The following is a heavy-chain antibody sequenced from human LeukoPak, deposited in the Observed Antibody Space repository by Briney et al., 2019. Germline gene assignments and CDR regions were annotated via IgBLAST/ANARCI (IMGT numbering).Heavy chain of an antibody. CDR2: IIPIFGTA. CDR1: GGTFSSYA. J-gene: IGHJ4*02. V-gene: IGHV1-69*13. Sequence: GASVKVSCKASGGTFSSYAISWVRQAPGQGLEWMGGIIPIFGTANYAQKFQGRVTITADESTSTAYMELSSLRSEGTAVYYCASAPGSYSTYYFDYWGQGTLVTVSS. D-gene: IGHD1-26*01. CDR3: ASAPGSYSTYYFDY.